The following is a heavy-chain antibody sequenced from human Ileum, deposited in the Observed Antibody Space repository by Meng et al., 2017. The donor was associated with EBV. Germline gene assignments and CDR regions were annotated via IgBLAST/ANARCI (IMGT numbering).Heavy chain of an antibody. CDR2: TYGSDI. V-gene: IGHV4-61*01. J-gene: IGHJ4*02. Sequence: GQVLGAGPGLGKPSGTLSLSCSVSGGSVSSYSSHWGWFRQTPGRGLEWIGHTYGSDINYSPSFQSRVTISIATAKNQLFLKLTSVTAADTAMYYCAYYRVGRGGVGSWGQGTLVTVSS. D-gene: IGHD3-16*01. CDR3: AYYRVGRGGVGS. CDR1: GGSVSSYSSH.